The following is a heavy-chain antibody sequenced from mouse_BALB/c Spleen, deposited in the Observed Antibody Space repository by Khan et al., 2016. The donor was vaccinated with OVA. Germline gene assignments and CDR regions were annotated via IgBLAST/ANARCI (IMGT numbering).Heavy chain of an antibody. CDR2: IYPGDGDT. CDR1: GYTFTSYW. D-gene: IGHD2-14*01. CDR3: ASYRYTCFDY. Sequence: QVQLKQSGAELARPGASVKLSCKSSGYTFTSYWMQWVKQRPGQALEWIGSIYPGDGDTRYSQKFKGKATLTADKSSSTAFMQLSSLASEDSAVYYFASYRYTCFDYWGHGSTLTVSS. J-gene: IGHJ2*01. V-gene: IGHV1-87*01.